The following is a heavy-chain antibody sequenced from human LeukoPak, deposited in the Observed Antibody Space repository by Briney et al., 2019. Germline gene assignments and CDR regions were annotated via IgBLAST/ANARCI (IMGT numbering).Heavy chain of an antibody. CDR2: INHSGST. V-gene: IGHV4-34*01. CDR1: GVSFSGYY. Sequence: SETLSLTCAAYGVSFSGYYWSWIRQPPGKGLEWIGEINHSGSTNYNPSLKSRVTISVDTSKNQFSLKLSSVTAADTAVYYCASYSNSYNYYYYYGMDVWGQGTTVTVSS. CDR3: ASYSNSYNYYYYYGMDV. J-gene: IGHJ6*02. D-gene: IGHD6-6*01.